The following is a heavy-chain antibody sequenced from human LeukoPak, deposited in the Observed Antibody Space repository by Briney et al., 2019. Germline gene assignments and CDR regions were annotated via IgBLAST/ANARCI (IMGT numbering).Heavy chain of an antibody. J-gene: IGHJ4*02. V-gene: IGHV3-20*04. Sequence: GGSLRLSCAASGFTFDDYGMSWVRQAPGKGLEWVSGINWNGGSTGYADSVKGRFTISRDNAKHSLYLQMNSLRAEDTALYYCARVFLSSDDYVWGSFLGFDYWGQGTLVTVSS. CDR2: INWNGGST. CDR1: GFTFDDYG. CDR3: ARVFLSSDDYVWGSFLGFDY. D-gene: IGHD3-16*01.